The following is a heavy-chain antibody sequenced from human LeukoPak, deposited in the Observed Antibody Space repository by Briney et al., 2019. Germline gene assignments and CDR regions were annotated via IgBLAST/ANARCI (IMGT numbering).Heavy chain of an antibody. Sequence: GGSLRLSCAASGFTFSSYEMNWGRQAPGKGLEWVSYISSSGGPIFYADSVKGRFTISRDNAKNSLFLQMSSLRAEDTAVYYCAREVPTGTSFDYWAQGTLVTVSS. V-gene: IGHV3-48*03. J-gene: IGHJ4*02. CDR3: AREVPTGTSFDY. D-gene: IGHD4-17*01. CDR2: ISSSGGPI. CDR1: GFTFSSYE.